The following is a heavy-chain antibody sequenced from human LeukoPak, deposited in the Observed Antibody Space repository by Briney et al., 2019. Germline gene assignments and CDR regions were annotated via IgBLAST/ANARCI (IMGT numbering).Heavy chain of an antibody. V-gene: IGHV4-30-2*01. CDR3: ARAQRWLQLNYFDY. CDR1: GGSISSGGYS. CDR2: IYHSGST. Sequence: SETLSLTCAVSGGSISSGGYSWSWIRQPPGKGLEWIGYIYHSGSTYYNPSLKSRVTISVDRSKNQFSLKLSSVTAADTAVYYCARAQRWLQLNYFDYWGQGTLVTVSS. D-gene: IGHD5-24*01. J-gene: IGHJ4*02.